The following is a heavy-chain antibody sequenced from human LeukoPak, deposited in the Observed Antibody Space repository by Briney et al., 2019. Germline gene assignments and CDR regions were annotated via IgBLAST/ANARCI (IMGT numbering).Heavy chain of an antibody. D-gene: IGHD2-2*02. Sequence: SETLSLTCTVSGGSISGYYWSWIRQPPGKGLEWIGEINHSGSTNYNPSLKSRVTISVDTSKNQFSLKLSSVTAADTAVYYCARGGAATAIPVDYWGQGTLVTVSS. CDR2: INHSGST. CDR3: ARGGAATAIPVDY. J-gene: IGHJ4*02. V-gene: IGHV4-34*01. CDR1: GGSISGYY.